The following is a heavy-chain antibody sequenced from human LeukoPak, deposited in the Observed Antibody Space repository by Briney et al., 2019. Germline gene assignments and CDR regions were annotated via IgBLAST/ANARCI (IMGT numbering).Heavy chain of an antibody. CDR3: ARGNNHGIVGALDY. V-gene: IGHV3-7*01. CDR1: GFTFSSYW. Sequence: GGSLRLSCAASGFTFSSYWMSWVRQAPGKGLEWVANIKQDGSEKYYVDSVKGRFTISRDNAKNSLYLQMNSLRAEDTAVYYCARGNNHGIVGALDYWGQGTLVTVSS. J-gene: IGHJ4*02. CDR2: IKQDGSEK. D-gene: IGHD1-26*01.